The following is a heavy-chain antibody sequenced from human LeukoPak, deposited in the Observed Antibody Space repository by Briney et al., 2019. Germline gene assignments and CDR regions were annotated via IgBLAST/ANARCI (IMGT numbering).Heavy chain of an antibody. CDR2: ISSSGSTI. J-gene: IGHJ4*02. CDR3: AREESGYNSPFDY. Sequence: PGGSLRLSCTASGFTFSSYSMNWVRQAPGKGLEWVSYISSSGSTIYYADSVKGRFTISRDNAKNSLYLQMNSLRAEDTAVYYCAREESGYNSPFDYWGQGTLVTVSS. V-gene: IGHV3-48*04. D-gene: IGHD5-24*01. CDR1: GFTFSSYS.